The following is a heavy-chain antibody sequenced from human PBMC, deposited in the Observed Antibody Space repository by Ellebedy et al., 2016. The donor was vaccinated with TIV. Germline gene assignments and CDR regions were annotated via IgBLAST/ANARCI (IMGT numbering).Heavy chain of an antibody. V-gene: IGHV3-21*06. Sequence: GGSLRLSCAASGFTFSSYAMAWVRQAPGKGLEWVSSISQSGDNTFYADSVKGRFTISRDNARNSLDLQMNSLRDDDTAVYYCARETAMDYWGLGTLVTVSS. CDR2: ISQSGDNT. CDR3: ARETAMDY. CDR1: GFTFSSYA. J-gene: IGHJ4*02. D-gene: IGHD5-18*01.